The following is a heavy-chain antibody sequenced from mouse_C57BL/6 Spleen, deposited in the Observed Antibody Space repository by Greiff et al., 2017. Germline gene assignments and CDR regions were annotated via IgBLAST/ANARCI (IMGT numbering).Heavy chain of an antibody. CDR2: INSNNGGT. CDR3: ARRDYSYWYFDV. V-gene: IGHV1-26*01. J-gene: IGHJ1*03. CDR1: GYTFTDYY. Sequence: EVQLQQSGPELVKPGASVKISCKASGYTFTDYYMNWVKQSPGKSLEWIGDINSNNGGTSYNQKFKGKATLTVDKSSSTGYMELRSLTSEDSAVYYGARRDYSYWYFDVGGTGTSVTVSS. D-gene: IGHD1-1*01.